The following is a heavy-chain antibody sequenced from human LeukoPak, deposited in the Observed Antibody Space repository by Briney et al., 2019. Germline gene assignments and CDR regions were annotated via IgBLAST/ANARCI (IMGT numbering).Heavy chain of an antibody. Sequence: ASVKVSCKASGYSFTSHYMHWVRQAPGQGLEWLGLINPSGSSTLYAQKFQGRVTMTRDMSTSTVYMELSSLRSEDTAVYYCARDSSLSTYYYYMDVWGKGTTVTVSS. CDR1: GYSFTSHY. CDR3: ARDSSLSTYYYYMDV. J-gene: IGHJ6*03. V-gene: IGHV1-46*01. CDR2: INPSGSST.